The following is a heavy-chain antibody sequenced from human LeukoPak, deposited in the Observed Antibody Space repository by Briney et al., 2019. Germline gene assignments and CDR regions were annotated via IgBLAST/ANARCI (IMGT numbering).Heavy chain of an antibody. CDR2: IYPGDSDI. D-gene: IGHD1-1*01. J-gene: IGHJ4*02. CDR1: GYSFTTYW. V-gene: IGHV5-51*01. Sequence: GESLKISCKGSGYSFTTYWIGWVRQMPGKGLEWMGMIYPGDSDIRYSPSSQGQVSISADKSISTAYLQWSSLKASDTAMYYCARRSPNWTHDYWGQGTLVTVSS. CDR3: ARRSPNWTHDY.